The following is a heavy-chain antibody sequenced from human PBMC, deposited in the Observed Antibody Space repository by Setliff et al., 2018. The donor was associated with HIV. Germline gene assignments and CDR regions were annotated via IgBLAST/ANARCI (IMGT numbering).Heavy chain of an antibody. Sequence: PSETLSLTCTVSGGSISTSYWNWIRQPPGKGLEWIAYIYISGTTNYNPSLKSRVTISLDTSRNQFSLKLGSVTAADTAMYYCAREHCSGGSCNGFDIWGQGTMVTVPS. D-gene: IGHD2-15*01. V-gene: IGHV4-4*09. CDR1: GGSISTSY. CDR2: IYISGTT. J-gene: IGHJ3*02. CDR3: AREHCSGGSCNGFDI.